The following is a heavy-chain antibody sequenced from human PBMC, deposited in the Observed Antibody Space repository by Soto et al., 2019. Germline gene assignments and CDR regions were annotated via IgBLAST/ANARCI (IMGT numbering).Heavy chain of an antibody. CDR3: ARDADILTGSDAFDI. V-gene: IGHV3-11*05. D-gene: IGHD3-9*01. J-gene: IGHJ3*02. Sequence: QVQLVESGGGLVKPGGSLRLSCAASAFTFSDYYMSWIRQAPGKGLEWGSYISSSSSYTNYADFVKGRFTISSDNAKNSLYLQMNSLRAEDTAVYYCARDADILTGSDAFDIWGQGTMVTVSS. CDR1: AFTFSDYY. CDR2: ISSSSSYT.